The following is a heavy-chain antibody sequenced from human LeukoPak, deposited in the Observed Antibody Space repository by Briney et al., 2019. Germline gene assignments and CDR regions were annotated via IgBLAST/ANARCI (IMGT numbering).Heavy chain of an antibody. CDR3: AKDPLWFGKLLYYFDY. Sequence: GGSLRLSCAASGFTFSSYAMSWVRQAPGKGLEWVSAISGSGGSTYYADSVKGRFTISRDNSKNTLYLQMNSLRAEDTAVYYCAKDPLWFGKLLYYFDYWGQGTLVTVSS. V-gene: IGHV3-23*01. CDR1: GFTFSSYA. D-gene: IGHD3-10*01. CDR2: ISGSGGST. J-gene: IGHJ4*02.